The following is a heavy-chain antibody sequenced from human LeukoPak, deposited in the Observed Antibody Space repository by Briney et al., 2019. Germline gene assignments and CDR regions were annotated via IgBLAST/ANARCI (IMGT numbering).Heavy chain of an antibody. CDR2: IRYDGSNK. V-gene: IGHV3-30*02. CDR3: AKDGIRFLEWFLYYFDY. Sequence: GGSLRLSCAASGFTFSSYGMHWVRQAPGKGLEWVAFIRYDGSNKYYADSVKGRFTISRDNSKNTLYLQMNSLRAEDTAVYYCAKDGIRFLEWFLYYFDYWGQGTLVTVSS. J-gene: IGHJ4*02. D-gene: IGHD3-3*01. CDR1: GFTFSSYG.